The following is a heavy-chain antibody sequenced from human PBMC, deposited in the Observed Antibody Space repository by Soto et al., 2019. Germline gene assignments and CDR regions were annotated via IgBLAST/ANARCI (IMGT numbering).Heavy chain of an antibody. CDR3: ASDRSSSFWGLLPKLDAIDI. Sequence: QVQLVESGGGVVQPGRSLRLSCAASGFTFSSYAMHWVRQAPGKGLEWVAVISYDGSNKYYADSVKGRFTISRDNSKNTLYLQMNSLRAEDTAVYYCASDRSSSFWGLLPKLDAIDIWGQGTMVTVSS. CDR2: ISYDGSNK. V-gene: IGHV3-30-3*01. J-gene: IGHJ3*02. D-gene: IGHD3-22*01. CDR1: GFTFSSYA.